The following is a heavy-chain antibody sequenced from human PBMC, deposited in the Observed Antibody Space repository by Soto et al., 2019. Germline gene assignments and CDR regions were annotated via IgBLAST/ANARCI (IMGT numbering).Heavy chain of an antibody. D-gene: IGHD6-13*01. CDR3: ARRGYRYGQLGKGDYYYYYMDV. CDR2: INHSGST. CDR1: GGSFSGYY. Sequence: PSETLSLTCAVYGGSFSGYYWSWIRQPPGKGLEWIGEINHSGSTNYNPSLKSRVTISVDTSKNQFSLKLSSVTAADTAVYYCARRGYRYGQLGKGDYYYYYMDVWGKGTTVTVSS. J-gene: IGHJ6*03. V-gene: IGHV4-34*01.